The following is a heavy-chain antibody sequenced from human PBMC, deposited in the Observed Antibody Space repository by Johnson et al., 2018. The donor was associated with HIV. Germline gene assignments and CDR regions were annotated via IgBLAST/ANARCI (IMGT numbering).Heavy chain of an antibody. J-gene: IGHJ3*02. CDR1: GFTFSNYA. CDR3: ANSPLSPSGSYPHAPDASVWDI. D-gene: IGHD1-26*01. V-gene: IGHV3-NL1*01. CDR2: ISWDGGST. Sequence: QVQLVESGGGVVQPGRSLRLSCAASGFTFSNYAMHWVRQAPGKGLEWVSLISWDGGSTYYADSVKGRFTISRDNSKNTLYLQMNSLRAEDTAVYYCANSPLSPSGSYPHAPDASVWDIWGQGTMVTVSS.